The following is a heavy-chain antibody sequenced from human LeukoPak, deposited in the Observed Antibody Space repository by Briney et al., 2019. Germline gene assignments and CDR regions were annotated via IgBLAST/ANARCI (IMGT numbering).Heavy chain of an antibody. J-gene: IGHJ4*02. CDR1: GFTVSSNY. Sequence: PGGSLRLSCAASGFTVSSNYMSWVRQAPGKGLEWVSVIYSGGSTYHADSVKGRFTISRDSSKNTVYLQMKSLRAEDTAVYYCARSRGGNSGWYPFGHWGQGTLVTVSS. V-gene: IGHV3-53*01. CDR3: ARSRGGNSGWYPFGH. D-gene: IGHD6-19*01. CDR2: IYSGGST.